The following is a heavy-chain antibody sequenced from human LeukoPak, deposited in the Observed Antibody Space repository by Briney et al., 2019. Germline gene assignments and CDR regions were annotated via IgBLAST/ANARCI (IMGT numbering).Heavy chain of an antibody. V-gene: IGHV4-31*03. CDR2: INHSGST. CDR3: ARQPWNMGAYYFDY. CDR1: GGSISSGGYY. D-gene: IGHD1-26*01. J-gene: IGHJ4*02. Sequence: PSQTLSLTCTVSGGSISSGGYYWSWIRQHPGKGLEWIGEINHSGSTNYNPSLKSRVTISVDTSKNQFSLELSSVTAADTAVYYCARQPWNMGAYYFDYWGQGTLVTVSS.